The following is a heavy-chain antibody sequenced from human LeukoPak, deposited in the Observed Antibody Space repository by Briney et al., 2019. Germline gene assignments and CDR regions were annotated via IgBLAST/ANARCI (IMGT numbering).Heavy chain of an antibody. CDR1: GYSFTSYW. V-gene: IGHV5-51*01. Sequence: GESLKISCKGSGYSFTSYWIGWVRQMPGKGLEWMGIIYPGDSDTRYRPSFQGQVTISADKSNSTAYLQWSSLKASDTAMYYCASLYDSSGYYWGDYWGQGTLVTVSS. D-gene: IGHD3-22*01. CDR3: ASLYDSSGYYWGDY. CDR2: IYPGDSDT. J-gene: IGHJ4*02.